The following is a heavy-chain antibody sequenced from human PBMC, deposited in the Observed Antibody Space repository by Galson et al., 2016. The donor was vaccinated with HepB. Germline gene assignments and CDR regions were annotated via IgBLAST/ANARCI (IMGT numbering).Heavy chain of an antibody. CDR1: GFTFSRYG. CDR2: IWYDGSNK. V-gene: IGHV3-33*01. CDR3: AREDPNIAVAALDY. D-gene: IGHD6-19*01. Sequence: SLRLSCAASGFTFSRYGMHWVRQAPGKGLESVAFIWYDGSNKYYADSVKGRFTISRDNSKNTLYLQMNSLRAVDTAVYYCAREDPNIAVAALDYWGQGTLVTVSS. J-gene: IGHJ4*02.